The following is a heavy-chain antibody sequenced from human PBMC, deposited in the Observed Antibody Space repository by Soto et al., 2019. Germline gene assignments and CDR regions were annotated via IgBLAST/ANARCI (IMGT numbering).Heavy chain of an antibody. Sequence: QITLKESGPTLVKPTQTLTLTCTFSGFSLSTSGVGVGWIRQPPGKAREWLALIYWNDDKRYSPSLKSRLTITKDTSKNQVVLTMTNMDPVDTATYYCARRYYYGSLNYWGQGTLVPVSS. J-gene: IGHJ4*02. CDR3: ARRYYYGSLNY. D-gene: IGHD3-10*01. CDR2: IYWNDDK. CDR1: GFSLSTSGVG. V-gene: IGHV2-5*01.